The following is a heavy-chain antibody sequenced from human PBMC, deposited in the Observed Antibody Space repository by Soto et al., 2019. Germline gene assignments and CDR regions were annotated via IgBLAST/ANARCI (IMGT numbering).Heavy chain of an antibody. Sequence: SETLSLTCTVSGGSVSSGSYYWRWIRQPPGKGLEWIGYIYYSGSTNYNPSLKSRVTISVDTSKNQFSLKLSSVTAADTAVYYCAREPVGATTGGNWFDPWGQGTLVTVSS. CDR1: GGSVSSGSYY. J-gene: IGHJ5*02. CDR2: IYYSGST. V-gene: IGHV4-61*01. CDR3: AREPVGATTGGNWFDP. D-gene: IGHD1-26*01.